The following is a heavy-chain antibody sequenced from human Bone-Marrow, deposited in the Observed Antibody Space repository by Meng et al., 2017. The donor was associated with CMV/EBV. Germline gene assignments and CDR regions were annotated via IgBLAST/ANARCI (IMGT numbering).Heavy chain of an antibody. CDR2: IWHNGGNK. Sequence: LSCGAAGLKLGNYGMHWVSQAPGKGLEWVAVIWHNGGNKYYADSVEGRLTVSRDNSKNTLSLEINNLRVEDTAVYYCARDITVALDYWGQGTLVTVSS. J-gene: IGHJ4*02. D-gene: IGHD6-19*01. CDR3: ARDITVALDY. CDR1: GLKLGNYG. V-gene: IGHV3-33*01.